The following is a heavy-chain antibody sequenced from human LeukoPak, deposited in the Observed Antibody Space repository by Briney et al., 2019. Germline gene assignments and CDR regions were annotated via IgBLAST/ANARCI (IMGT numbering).Heavy chain of an antibody. V-gene: IGHV4-34*01. J-gene: IGHJ4*02. CDR2: ISHSGST. CDR1: GGSFGGYY. CDR3: ARGFYYFDY. Sequence: PSETLSLTCAVYGGSFGGYYWSWIRQPPGKGLEWIGEISHSGSTNYNPSLKSRVTISVDTSKNQFSLKLSSVTAADTAVYYCARGFYYFDYWGQGTLVTVSS.